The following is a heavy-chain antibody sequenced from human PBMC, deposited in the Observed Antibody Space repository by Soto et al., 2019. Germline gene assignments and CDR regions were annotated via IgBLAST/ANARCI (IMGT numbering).Heavy chain of an antibody. D-gene: IGHD3-16*01. CDR1: GFSLSTNEVG. Sequence: SGPTLVNPTQTLTLTCTFSGFSLSTNEVGVGWIRQPPGKALEWLALIYWDDDKRYSPSLKGRLTLTKDTSENQVVLTMTNMDPVDTATYYCAHSRSYGVWFDPWGQGTLVTVSS. V-gene: IGHV2-5*02. CDR2: IYWDDDK. CDR3: AHSRSYGVWFDP. J-gene: IGHJ5*02.